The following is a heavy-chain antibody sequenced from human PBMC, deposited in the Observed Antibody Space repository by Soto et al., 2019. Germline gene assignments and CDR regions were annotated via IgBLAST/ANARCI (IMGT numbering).Heavy chain of an antibody. D-gene: IGHD6-25*01. V-gene: IGHV4-4*02. Sequence: QVHLQESGPGLVKPSGTLSLTCAVSGDSISSSNWWSWVRQSPGKGLEWIGEIHHSGSTKYNPSLKXRXXXSXXKSKNQFFLKLTSVTAADTAVYFCARGETQQQRDYWGQGTLVTVSS. CDR3: ARGETQQQRDY. CDR1: GDSISSSNW. J-gene: IGHJ4*02. CDR2: IHHSGST.